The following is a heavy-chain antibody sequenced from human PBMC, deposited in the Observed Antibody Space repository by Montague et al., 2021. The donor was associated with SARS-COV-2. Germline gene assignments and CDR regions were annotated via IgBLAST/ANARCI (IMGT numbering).Heavy chain of an antibody. J-gene: IGHJ4*02. CDR2: VHYTGST. CDR1: GGSISSYY. D-gene: IGHD1-1*01. CDR3: ARAQNTCFIANCVNYFEV. V-gene: IGHV4-59*01. Sequence: SETRSLTCEASGGSISSYYWSWIRQSPGKGLEWIGYVHYTGSTKYNPSLKTRVTLSLDTPKNHFSLKLSSVTAADTAVYYCARAQNTCFIANCVNYFEVWGLGALVTVSS.